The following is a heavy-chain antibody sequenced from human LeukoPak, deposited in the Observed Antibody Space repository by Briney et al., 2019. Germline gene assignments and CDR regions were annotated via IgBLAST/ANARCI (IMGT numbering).Heavy chain of an antibody. D-gene: IGHD3-10*01. CDR3: ARDLHYYGSGTLGY. V-gene: IGHV4-61*02. Sequence: KASQTLSLTCTVSGGSISSGSYYWSWIRQPAGKGLEWIVRIYTSGSTNYNPSLKSRVTISVDTSKNQFSLKLSSVTAADTAVYYCARDLHYYGSGTLGYWGQGTLVTVSS. J-gene: IGHJ4*02. CDR1: GGSISSGSYY. CDR2: IYTSGST.